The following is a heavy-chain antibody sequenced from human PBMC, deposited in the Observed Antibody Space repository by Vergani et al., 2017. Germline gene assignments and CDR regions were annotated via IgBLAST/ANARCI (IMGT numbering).Heavy chain of an antibody. Sequence: EVQLVESGGGLVQPGGSLRLSCAASGFTFSSYSMNWVHQAPGKGLEWVSYISSSSSTIYYADSVKGRFTISRDNAKNSLYLQMNSLRAEDTAVYYCARDGTDDGSGSYYPSWYFDYWGQGTLVTVSS. CDR2: ISSSSSTI. CDR1: GFTFSSYS. V-gene: IGHV3-48*01. J-gene: IGHJ4*02. CDR3: ARDGTDDGSGSYYPSWYFDY. D-gene: IGHD3-10*01.